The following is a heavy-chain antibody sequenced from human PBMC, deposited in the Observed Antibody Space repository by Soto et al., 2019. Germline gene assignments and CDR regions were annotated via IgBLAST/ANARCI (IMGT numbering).Heavy chain of an antibody. CDR3: ARDVVGAVAGRFDY. CDR2: IWYDGSNK. Sequence: QVQLVESGGGVVQPGRSLRLSCAASGFTFSSYGMHWVRQAPGKGLEWVAVIWYDGSNKYYADSVKGRFTISRDNSKNTLYLQMNSLGAEDTAVYYCARDVVGAVAGRFDYWGQGTLVTVSS. CDR1: GFTFSSYG. J-gene: IGHJ4*02. V-gene: IGHV3-33*01. D-gene: IGHD6-19*01.